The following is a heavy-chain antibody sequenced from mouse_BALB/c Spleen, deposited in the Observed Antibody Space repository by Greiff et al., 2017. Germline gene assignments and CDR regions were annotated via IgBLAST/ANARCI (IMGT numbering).Heavy chain of an antibody. CDR3: ARHITTVEDAMDY. D-gene: IGHD1-1*01. CDR1: GDSITSGY. V-gene: IGHV3-8*02. J-gene: IGHJ4*01. Sequence: EVMLAESGPSLVKPSQTLSLTCSVTGDSITSGYWNWIRKFPGNKLEYMGYISYSGSTYYNPSLKSRISITRDTSKNQYYLQLNSVTTEDTATYYCARHITTVEDAMDYWGQGTSVTVSS. CDR2: ISYSGST.